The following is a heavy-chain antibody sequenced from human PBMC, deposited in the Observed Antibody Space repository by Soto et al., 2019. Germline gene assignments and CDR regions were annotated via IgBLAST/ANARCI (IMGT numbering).Heavy chain of an antibody. V-gene: IGHV1-69*13. CDR1: GGTFSSYA. CDR3: ARGHPDPYSSSWYERAFDI. J-gene: IGHJ3*02. D-gene: IGHD6-13*01. Sequence: GASVKVSCKASGGTFSSYAISWVRQAPGQGLEWMGGIIPIFGTANYAQKFQGRVTITADESTSTAYMELSSLRSEGTAVYYCARGHPDPYSSSWYERAFDIWGQGTMVTVSS. CDR2: IIPIFGTA.